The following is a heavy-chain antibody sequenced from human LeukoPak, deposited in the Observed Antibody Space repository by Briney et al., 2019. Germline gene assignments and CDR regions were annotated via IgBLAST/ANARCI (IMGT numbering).Heavy chain of an antibody. CDR3: ATVRKIVVVTEYNWFDP. CDR1: GYTLTELS. D-gene: IGHD3-22*01. CDR2: FDPEDGET. J-gene: IGHJ5*02. V-gene: IGHV1-24*01. Sequence: ASVKVPCKVSGYTLTELSMHWVRQAPGKGLEWMGGFDPEDGETIYAQKFQGRVTMTEDTSTDTAYMELSSLRSEDTAVYYCATVRKIVVVTEYNWFDPWGQGTLVTVSS.